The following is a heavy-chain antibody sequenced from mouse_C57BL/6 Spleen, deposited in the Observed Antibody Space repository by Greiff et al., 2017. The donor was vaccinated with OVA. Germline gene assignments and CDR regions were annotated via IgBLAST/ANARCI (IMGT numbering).Heavy chain of an antibody. Sequence: QVQLKESGPGLVAPSQSLSITCTVSGFSFTSYAISWVRQPPGKGLEWLGVIWTGGGTNYNSALKSSLSISKDNSKSQVFLKMNSLQTDDTARYYCARNKGDHGSAYFDYWGQGTTLTVSS. CDR1: GFSFTSYA. CDR2: IWTGGGT. CDR3: ARNKGDHGSAYFDY. J-gene: IGHJ2*01. D-gene: IGHD1-1*01. V-gene: IGHV2-9-1*01.